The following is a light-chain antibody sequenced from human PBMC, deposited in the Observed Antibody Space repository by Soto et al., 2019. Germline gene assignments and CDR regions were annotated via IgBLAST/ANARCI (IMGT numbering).Light chain of an antibody. V-gene: IGKV3-11*01. CDR1: ESIGNY. J-gene: IGKJ4*01. Sequence: EVVLTQSPATLSLSPGERATLSFRASESIGNYLAWYQQKLGQAPKLLIYDASHRAIGIPGRFSGDGSGTDFTLTISSVEPDDFAVYYCQWRSDWPPRLTFGGGTKVEIK. CDR2: DAS. CDR3: QWRSDWPPRLT.